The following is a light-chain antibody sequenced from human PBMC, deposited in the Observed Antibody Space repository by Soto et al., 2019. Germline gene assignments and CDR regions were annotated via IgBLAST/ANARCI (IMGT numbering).Light chain of an antibody. V-gene: IGKV1-5*03. J-gene: IGKJ1*01. Sequence: LQNSPCPSTLCACVRARITITCRASQSISSWLAWYQQKPGKAPKLLIYKASSLESGVPSRFSGSGSGTEFTLTIRSLQPDDFATYYCQQHSGTFGQGTKVDIK. CDR1: QSISSW. CDR2: KAS. CDR3: QQHSGT.